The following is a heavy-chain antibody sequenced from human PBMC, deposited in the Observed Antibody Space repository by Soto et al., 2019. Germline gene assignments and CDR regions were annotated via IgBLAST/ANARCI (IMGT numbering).Heavy chain of an antibody. V-gene: IGHV4-39*01. CDR1: GGSISSSSYY. J-gene: IGHJ3*02. D-gene: IGHD1-26*01. Sequence: SETLSLTCSVSGGSISSSSYYWGWIRQPPGKGLEWIGSIFYSGTTYYKPSLKSRVTISGDTSKNQFSLKLSSVTAADTAVYYCARSRSGSYTYDAFDIWGQGTMVTVS. CDR3: ARSRSGSYTYDAFDI. CDR2: IFYSGTT.